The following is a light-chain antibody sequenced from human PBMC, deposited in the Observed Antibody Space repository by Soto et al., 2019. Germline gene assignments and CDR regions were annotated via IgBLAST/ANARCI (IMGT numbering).Light chain of an antibody. CDR3: QHYNHWPPWT. CDR1: QSVSIN. J-gene: IGKJ1*01. CDR2: GAS. Sequence: EIVMTQSPATLYVSPGERATLSCRASQSVSINLAWYQQKPGQAPRLLIYGASTRATGIPARFSGSGSGTEFTLTISSLQSEDFAVYYCQHYNHWPPWTFGQGTKVDIK. V-gene: IGKV3-15*01.